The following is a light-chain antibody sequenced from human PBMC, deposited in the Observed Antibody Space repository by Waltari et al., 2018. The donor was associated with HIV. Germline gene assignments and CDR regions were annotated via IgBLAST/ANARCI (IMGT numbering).Light chain of an antibody. Sequence: QSALTQPPSASGSLGQSVTISCTGSSSDIGAYDYVSRFQQHPHSAPKLLLSEVTRGASIVSCRFSGSRYGYTAFLTVAGLQPDDEATYCCSSYGDSLRVLFGGGTNVTVL. V-gene: IGLV2-8*01. CDR1: SSDIGAYDY. CDR3: SSYGDSLRVL. J-gene: IGLJ2*01. CDR2: EVT.